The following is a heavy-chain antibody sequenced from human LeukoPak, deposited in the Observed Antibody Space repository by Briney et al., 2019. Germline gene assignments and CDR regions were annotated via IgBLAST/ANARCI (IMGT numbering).Heavy chain of an antibody. D-gene: IGHD2-15*01. CDR3: TRDRDVDDFDS. CDR2: IHPSGST. V-gene: IGHV4-4*07. Sequence: SETLSLTCTVSGGSISSYYWSWIRQPAGKGLEWIGRIHPSGSTNYNPSLKSRVTMSVDMSKNQFSLKLSSVTAADTAVFYCTRDRDVDDFDSWGHGTLVTVSS. J-gene: IGHJ4*01. CDR1: GGSISSYY.